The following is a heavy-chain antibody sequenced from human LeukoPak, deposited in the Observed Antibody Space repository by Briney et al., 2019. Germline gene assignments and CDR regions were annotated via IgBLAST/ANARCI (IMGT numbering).Heavy chain of an antibody. D-gene: IGHD3-10*01. J-gene: IGHJ4*02. CDR3: SKDGSYYNFDY. CDR1: GFTFSTYA. Sequence: GGSLRLSCAASGFTFSTYAMSWVRQAPGKGLEWVSTLRGSGETTYYADSVKGRFTISRDNSKNMLYLQMSSLRAEDTATYYCSKDGSYYNFDYWGQGTVVTVSS. CDR2: LRGSGETT. V-gene: IGHV3-23*01.